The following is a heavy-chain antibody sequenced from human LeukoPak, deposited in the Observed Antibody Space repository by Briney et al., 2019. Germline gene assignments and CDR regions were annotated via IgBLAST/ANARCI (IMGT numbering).Heavy chain of an antibody. J-gene: IGHJ4*02. CDR2: ISGRADST. Sequence: GGSLRLSCAASGFVFSNYAMSWVRQAPGRGLEWVSTISGRADSTYSADSVRGRFTIHRDSYKNTLSLQMDSLRAEDTAVYYCARSPLVRESYGDKIVKFDYWGQGTLVTVSS. CDR1: GFVFSNYA. V-gene: IGHV3-23*01. D-gene: IGHD4-17*01. CDR3: ARSPLVRESYGDKIVKFDY.